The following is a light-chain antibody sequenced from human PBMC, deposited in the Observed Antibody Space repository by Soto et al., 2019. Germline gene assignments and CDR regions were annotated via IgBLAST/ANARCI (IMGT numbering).Light chain of an antibody. J-gene: IGKJ1*01. CDR1: QSVSSN. CDR2: AAS. V-gene: IGKV3-15*01. CDR3: QQYNNWPGT. Sequence: EIVLTQSPGTLSLSPWEIATLSCRASQSVSSNYLGWYQQKPGQAPRLLIYAASSRATGIPARFSGSGSGTEFTLTIGSLQSEDCALYYCQQYNNWPGTFGQGTKVDIK.